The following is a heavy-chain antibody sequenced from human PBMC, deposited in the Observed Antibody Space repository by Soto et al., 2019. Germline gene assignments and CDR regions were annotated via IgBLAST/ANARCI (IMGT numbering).Heavy chain of an antibody. D-gene: IGHD2-21*02. CDR1: GGSISSYY. V-gene: IGHV4-59*01. CDR3: ARAAGVVTAIRAFDI. J-gene: IGHJ3*02. Sequence: SETLSLTCTVSGGSISSYYWSWIRQPPGKGLEWIGYIYYSGSTNYNPSLKSRVTISVDTSKNQFSLKLSSVTAADTAVYYCARAAGVVTAIRAFDIWDQGTMVTVPS. CDR2: IYYSGST.